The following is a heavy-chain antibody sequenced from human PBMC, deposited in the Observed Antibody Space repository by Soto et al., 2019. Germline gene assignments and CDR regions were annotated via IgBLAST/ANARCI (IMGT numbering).Heavy chain of an antibody. D-gene: IGHD2-2*01. CDR3: ARGLVVPAATASGAFDS. V-gene: IGHV4-31*03. J-gene: IGHJ3*02. Sequence: QVQLQESGPGLVKPSQTLSLTCTVSGGSISSGGYYWSWIRQHPGKGLEWIGYIYYSGSTYYNPSLKSRVTISVDTSKNQFSLKLSSVTAADTAVYYCARGLVVPAATASGAFDSWGQGTMVTVSS. CDR2: IYYSGST. CDR1: GGSISSGGYY.